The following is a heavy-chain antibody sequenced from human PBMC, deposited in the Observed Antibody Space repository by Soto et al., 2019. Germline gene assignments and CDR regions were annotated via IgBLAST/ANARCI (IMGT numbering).Heavy chain of an antibody. CDR1: GGSVSSGSYY. CDR3: AARGTMAPYYYYGMDV. J-gene: IGHJ6*02. Sequence: PSETLSLTCTVSGGSVSSGSYYWSWIRQPPGKGLEWIGYIYYSGSTNYNPSLKSRVTISVDTSKNQFSLKLSSVTAADTAVYYCAARGTMAPYYYYGMDVWGQGTTVTVPS. D-gene: IGHD3-16*01. V-gene: IGHV4-61*01. CDR2: IYYSGST.